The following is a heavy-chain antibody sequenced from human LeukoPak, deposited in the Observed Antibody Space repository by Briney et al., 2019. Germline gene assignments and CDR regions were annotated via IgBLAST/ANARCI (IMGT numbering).Heavy chain of an antibody. CDR1: GYTFTNYG. V-gene: IGHV1-18*01. Sequence: ASVKVSCTASGYTFTNYGISWLRQAPGQGLDWMGWISTNNVNTKYAQRFQGRLSMTTDTSTSTVYMDLRGLRSDDAAVYFCARDDCSGGSCYLGDYWGQGTLVTVSS. D-gene: IGHD2-15*01. J-gene: IGHJ4*02. CDR3: ARDDCSGGSCYLGDY. CDR2: ISTNNVNT.